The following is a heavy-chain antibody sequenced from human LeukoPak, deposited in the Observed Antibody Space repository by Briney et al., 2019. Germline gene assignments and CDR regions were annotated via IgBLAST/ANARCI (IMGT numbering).Heavy chain of an antibody. CDR2: IGAYNDNT. J-gene: IGHJ4*02. CDR3: ARAGAAVTMFFDF. V-gene: IGHV1-18*01. CDR1: GYTFSDFG. Sequence: ASVKVSCKASGYTFSDFGITWVRQAPGQEVEWMGWIGAYNDNTNYPQKFQGRVTLTTDTSTSTAYMELRSLTSDDTALYYCARAGAAVTMFFDFWGQGTLVTVSS. D-gene: IGHD4-17*01.